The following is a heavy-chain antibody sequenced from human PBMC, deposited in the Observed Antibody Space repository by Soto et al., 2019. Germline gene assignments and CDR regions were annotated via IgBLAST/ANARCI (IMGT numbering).Heavy chain of an antibody. CDR2: IKQDGSEK. CDR1: GFTFSSYW. CDR3: ARDPEAPYWFGETGPAFDI. J-gene: IGHJ3*02. Sequence: GGSLRLSCAASGFTFSSYWMSWVRQAPGKGLEWVANIKQDGSEKYYVDSVKGRFTISRDNAKNSLYLQMNSLRAEDTAVYYCARDPEAPYWFGETGPAFDIWGQGTMVTVSS. D-gene: IGHD3-10*01. V-gene: IGHV3-7*05.